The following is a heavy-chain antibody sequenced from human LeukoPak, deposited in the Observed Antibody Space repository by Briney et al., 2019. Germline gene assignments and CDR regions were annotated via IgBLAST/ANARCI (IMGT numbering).Heavy chain of an antibody. Sequence: PGGSLRLSCAASGFTVSSNYMSWVRQAPGKGLEWVSVIYSGGSTYYADSVKGRFTISRDNSKNTLYLQMNSLRAEDTAVYYCARVQSLDHYYYYGMDVWGQGTTATVSS. CDR1: GFTVSSNY. CDR2: IYSGGST. V-gene: IGHV3-66*01. J-gene: IGHJ6*02. CDR3: ARVQSLDHYYYYGMDV. D-gene: IGHD5-24*01.